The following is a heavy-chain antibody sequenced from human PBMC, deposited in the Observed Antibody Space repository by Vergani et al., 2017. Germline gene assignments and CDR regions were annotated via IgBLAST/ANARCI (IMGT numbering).Heavy chain of an antibody. Sequence: QVQLQESGPGLLKPPGTLSLTCAVSGGSISSSNWWGWVRQPPGKGLEWMGEIYHSGSTNYNPSLLSRVTISVDKSTNQFSLKLSSVTAADAAVYYCAMVRGVITLGCFDPWGQGTLVTVSS. CDR1: GGSISSSNW. CDR3: AMVRGVITLGCFDP. D-gene: IGHD3-10*01. V-gene: IGHV4-4*03. J-gene: IGHJ5*02. CDR2: IYHSGST.